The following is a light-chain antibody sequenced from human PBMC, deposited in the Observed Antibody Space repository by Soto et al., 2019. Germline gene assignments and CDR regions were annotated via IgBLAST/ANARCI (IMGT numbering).Light chain of an antibody. Sequence: EIVLTQSPGTLSLSPGERATLSCRASQSVSSSYLAWYQQKPGQAPRLLIYGASSRATGIPDRFSGSGSGTDFTLTISRLEPEDFAVYYCPQYGSPGAFGQGTKVEIK. CDR3: PQYGSPGA. CDR2: GAS. CDR1: QSVSSSY. J-gene: IGKJ1*01. V-gene: IGKV3-20*01.